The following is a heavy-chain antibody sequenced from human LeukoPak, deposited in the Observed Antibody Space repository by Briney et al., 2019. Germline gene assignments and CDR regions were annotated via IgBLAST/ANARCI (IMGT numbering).Heavy chain of an antibody. Sequence: PGGSLRLSCAASGFTFSSYAMSWVRQAPGKGLEWVSVIYSGGTTNYADSVKGRFIVYRDNSKNTLYLQMNSLRAEDTAVYYCASKLTTGYWGQGTLVTVSS. J-gene: IGHJ4*02. D-gene: IGHD4-17*01. CDR3: ASKLTTGY. V-gene: IGHV3-66*01. CDR2: IYSGGTT. CDR1: GFTFSSYA.